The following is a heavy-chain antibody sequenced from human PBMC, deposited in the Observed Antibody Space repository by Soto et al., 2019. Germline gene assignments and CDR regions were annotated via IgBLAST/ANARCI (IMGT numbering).Heavy chain of an antibody. V-gene: IGHV5-10-1*01. CDR2: IDPEDSYT. CDR3: ARHHPSSAYCTSSSCLKPYFYYGMDV. D-gene: IGHD2-2*01. CDR1: GYSFISYW. Sequence: PGESLKISCKVSGYSFISYWISWVRQMPGKGLEWMGRIDPEDSYTTYSPSFQGHVTISADKSINTAFLQWSSLGASDTAIYYCARHHPSSAYCTSSSCLKPYFYYGMDVWGQGTTVTVSS. J-gene: IGHJ6*02.